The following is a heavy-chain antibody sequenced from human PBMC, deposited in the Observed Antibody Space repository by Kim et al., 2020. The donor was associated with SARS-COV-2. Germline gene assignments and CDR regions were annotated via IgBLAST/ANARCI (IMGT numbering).Heavy chain of an antibody. CDR2: INSDGSST. CDR3: VRSGKQSGCYIHYYYYYYMDV. Sequence: GGSLRLSCAASGFTFSSYWMHWVRQAPGKGLVWVSRINSDGSSTSYADSVKGRFTISRDNAKNTLYLQMNSLRAEDTAVYYCVRSGKQSGCYIHYYYYYYMDVWGKGTTVTVSS. D-gene: IGHD6-19*01. J-gene: IGHJ6*03. V-gene: IGHV3-74*01. CDR1: GFTFSSYW.